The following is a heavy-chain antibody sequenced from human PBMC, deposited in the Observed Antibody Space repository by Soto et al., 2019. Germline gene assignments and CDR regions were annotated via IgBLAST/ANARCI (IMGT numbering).Heavy chain of an antibody. V-gene: IGHV1-18*01. CDR1: GYTFTSYG. CDR2: INVYNGNT. CDR3: ARVPADFGDYDSLHSWFDP. D-gene: IGHD4-17*01. Sequence: ASVKVSCKASGYTFTSYGISWVRQAPGQGLEWMGWINVYNGNTNYAQKLQGRVTMTTDTSTSTAYLDLRSLSSVAAADTAVYYCARVPADFGDYDSLHSWFDPWGQGTLVTVSS. J-gene: IGHJ5*02.